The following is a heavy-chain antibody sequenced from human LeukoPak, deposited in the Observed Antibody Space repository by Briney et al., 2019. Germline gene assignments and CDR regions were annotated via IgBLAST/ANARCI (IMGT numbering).Heavy chain of an antibody. CDR3: ARGSGYSSGWYSAFDI. Sequence: SETLSLSCIVSGYSLSTGHYWGWIRQSPGKGLGGIGTIDRSEGPYYNPSFRRRLTISVDTSKNHFALKLPSVIAADTAVYYWARGSGYSSGWYSAFDIWGQGTMVTVSS. CDR2: IDRSEGP. V-gene: IGHV4-38-2*02. D-gene: IGHD6-19*01. CDR1: GYSLSTGHY. J-gene: IGHJ3*02.